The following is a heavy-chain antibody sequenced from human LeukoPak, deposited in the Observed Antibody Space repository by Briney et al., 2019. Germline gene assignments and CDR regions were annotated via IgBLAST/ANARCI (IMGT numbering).Heavy chain of an antibody. CDR2: ISSSSSYI. J-gene: IGHJ4*02. CDR3: AREAAVSAAAGTYPSYFDY. CDR1: GFTFSSYS. Sequence: GGSLRLSCAASGFTFSSYSMNWVRQAPGKGLEWVSSISSSSSYIYYADSVKGRFTISRDNAKNSLYLQMNSLRAEDTAVYYCAREAAVSAAAGTYPSYFDYWGQGTLVTVSS. D-gene: IGHD6-13*01. V-gene: IGHV3-21*01.